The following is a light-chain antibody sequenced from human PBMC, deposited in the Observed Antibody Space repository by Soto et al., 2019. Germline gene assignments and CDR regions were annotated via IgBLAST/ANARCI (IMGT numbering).Light chain of an antibody. CDR2: NNN. CDR3: ASWDDSLNGLV. V-gene: IGLV1-44*01. J-gene: IGLJ1*01. CDR1: SSNIGSNT. Sequence: QSVLTQPPSASGTPGQRVTISCSGSSSNIGSNTVNWYQQLPGTAPKLLIYNNNQRPSGVPDRFSGSKSGTSASLAISGLPSEDEADYYCASWDDSLNGLVFGTGTKLIVL.